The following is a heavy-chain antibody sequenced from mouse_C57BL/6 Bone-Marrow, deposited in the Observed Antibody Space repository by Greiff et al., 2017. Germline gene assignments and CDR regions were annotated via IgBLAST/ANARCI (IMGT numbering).Heavy chain of an antibody. J-gene: IGHJ4*01. V-gene: IGHV5-15*01. CDR2: ISNLAYSI. CDR3: ARQDYGSSYDYAMDY. Sequence: EVQLVESGGGLVQPGGSLKLSCAASGFTLSDYGMEWVRQAPRKGPEWVAFISNLAYSIYYADTVTGRFTIFRENAKKTLYLEMSSLRSEDTAMYYCARQDYGSSYDYAMDYWGQGTSVTVSS. D-gene: IGHD1-1*01. CDR1: GFTLSDYG.